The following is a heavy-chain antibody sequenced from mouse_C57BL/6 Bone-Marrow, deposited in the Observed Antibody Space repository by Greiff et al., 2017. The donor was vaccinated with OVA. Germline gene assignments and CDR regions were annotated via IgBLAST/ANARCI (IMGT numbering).Heavy chain of an antibody. CDR1: GYTFTSYW. CDR2: IDPSDSYT. V-gene: IGHV1-50*01. CDR3: ASYDYDGWFAY. D-gene: IGHD2-4*01. Sequence: VKLQQPGAELVKPGASVKLSCKASGYTFTSYWMQWVKQRPGQGLEWIGEIDPSDSYTNYNQKFKGKATLTVDTSSSTAYMQLSSLTSEDSAVYYCASYDYDGWFAYWGQGTLVTVSA. J-gene: IGHJ3*01.